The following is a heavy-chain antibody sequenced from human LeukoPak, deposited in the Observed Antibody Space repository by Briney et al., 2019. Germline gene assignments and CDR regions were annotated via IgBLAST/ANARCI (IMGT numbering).Heavy chain of an antibody. D-gene: IGHD2-2*01. CDR3: ARDPLYCSSTSCPRANWFDP. J-gene: IGHJ5*02. CDR1: GGSFSGYY. Sequence: SETLSLTCAVYGGSFSGYYWSWIRQPPGKGLEWIGEINHSGSTNYNPSLKSRVTMSVDTSKNQFSLKLSSVTAADTAVYYCARDPLYCSSTSCPRANWFDPWGQGTLVTVSS. CDR2: INHSGST. V-gene: IGHV4-34*01.